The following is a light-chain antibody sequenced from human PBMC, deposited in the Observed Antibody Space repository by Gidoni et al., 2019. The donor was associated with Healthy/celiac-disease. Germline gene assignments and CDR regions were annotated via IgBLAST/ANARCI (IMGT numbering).Light chain of an antibody. J-gene: IGKJ1*01. Sequence: DTQITQSPSTLSASVGDRVTITCRASQSISSWLAWYQQKPGKAPKLLIYDASSLESGVPSRFSGSGSGTEFTLTISSLQPDDFATYYCQQYNSYSLTFGQETKVEIK. V-gene: IGKV1-5*01. CDR3: QQYNSYSLT. CDR2: DAS. CDR1: QSISSW.